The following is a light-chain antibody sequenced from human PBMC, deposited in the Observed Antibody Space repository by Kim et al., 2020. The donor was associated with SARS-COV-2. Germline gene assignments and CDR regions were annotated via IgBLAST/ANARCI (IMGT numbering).Light chain of an antibody. J-gene: IGKJ4*01. V-gene: IGKV1-33*01. CDR1: QDINNY. Sequence: AYVGDRVTITCQASQDINNYLNWYQQRPGKAPNLLMSDASNLETGVPSRFSGRGSGTYFSLTINSLQPEDIATYYCQQYDNLPLTFGVGTKVEIK. CDR2: DAS. CDR3: QQYDNLPLT.